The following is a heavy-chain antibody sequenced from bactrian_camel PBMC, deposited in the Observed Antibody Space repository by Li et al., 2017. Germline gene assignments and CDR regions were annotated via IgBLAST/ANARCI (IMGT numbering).Heavy chain of an antibody. D-gene: IGHD1*01. V-gene: IGHV3S53*01. CDR2: IDVDGRP. CDR1: GYTYSNAC. J-gene: IGHJ4*01. CDR3: ARGRFSTCPANLGYMPAYDL. Sequence: HVQLVESGGGSVQAGGSLRLSCVASGYTYSNACMGWFRQAPGNDREGVAAIDVDGRPSYADSVNGRFTISKDNSENILYLEMNSLKPEDTAMYICARGRFSTCPANLGYMPAYDLRGQGTQVTVS.